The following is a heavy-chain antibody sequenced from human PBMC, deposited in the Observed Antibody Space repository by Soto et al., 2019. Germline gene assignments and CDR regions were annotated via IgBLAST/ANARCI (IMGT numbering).Heavy chain of an antibody. V-gene: IGHV1-3*05. D-gene: IGHD3-16*01. CDR1: GYTFTAYA. CDR2: IKPANGNT. CDR3: TGSAISPYGGLSGPCDY. J-gene: IGHJ4*02. Sequence: QVQLAQSGAEERKPGASVKVSCEATGYTFTAYAMHWVRQAPGQRLEWMGWIKPANGNTKYSQKFQGRLTITSDTSANTVYMELSSLTSEDTAMYYCTGSAISPYGGLSGPCDYWGQGNLVTVSS.